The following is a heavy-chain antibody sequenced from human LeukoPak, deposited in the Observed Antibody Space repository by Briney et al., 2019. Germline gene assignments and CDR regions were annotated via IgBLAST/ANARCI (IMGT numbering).Heavy chain of an antibody. CDR3: ARSRNYYDSSGYYPHGAFDI. D-gene: IGHD3-22*01. CDR1: GYTFTGYY. J-gene: IGHJ3*02. CDR2: MNPNSGNT. Sequence: GASVKVSCKASGYTFTGYYMHWVRQAPGQGLEWMGWMNPNSGNTGYAQKFQGRVTMTRNTSISTAYMELSSLRSEDTAVYYCARSRNYYDSSGYYPHGAFDIWGQGTMVTVSS. V-gene: IGHV1-8*02.